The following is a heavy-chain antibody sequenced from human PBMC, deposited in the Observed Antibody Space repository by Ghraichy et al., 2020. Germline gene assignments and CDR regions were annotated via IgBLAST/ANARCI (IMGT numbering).Heavy chain of an antibody. D-gene: IGHD6-19*01. V-gene: IGHV3-23*01. CDR1: GFTFNSYA. J-gene: IGHJ3*01. Sequence: GGSLRLSCAASGFTFNSYAMNWVRQAPGKGLEWVSTISGSGGRTYYADSVKGRFTISRDNSENTLYLQMSSLRADDTAVYYCAKAGWFRHFDLWGQGTMVPVS. CDR2: ISGSGGRT. CDR3: AKAGWFRHFDL.